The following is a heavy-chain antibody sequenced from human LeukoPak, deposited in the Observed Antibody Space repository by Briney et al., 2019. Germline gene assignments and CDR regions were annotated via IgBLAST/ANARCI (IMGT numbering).Heavy chain of an antibody. Sequence: PGGSLRLSCAASGFIVNYNYMSWVRQPPGKGLEWVSVVYSGGSTYYADSVKGRFTISRDNSKNMVYLQMNSLRVEDTAVYYCARLTVGLYFDYWGQGNLVSLSS. CDR1: GFIVNYNY. CDR3: ARLTVGLYFDY. D-gene: IGHD2-21*02. CDR2: VYSGGST. V-gene: IGHV3-66*04. J-gene: IGHJ4*02.